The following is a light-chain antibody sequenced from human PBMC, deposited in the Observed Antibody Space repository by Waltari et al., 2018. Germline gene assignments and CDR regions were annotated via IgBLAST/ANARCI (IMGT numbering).Light chain of an antibody. Sequence: EIVLTQSPGTLSLSPGERATLSCRASQILSSTYLAWYQQKSGQAPRLLIFGVSNRATGIPGRFSGSGSGTDFTLTIIRLEPEDFAVYFCQQYSSSPNTFGQGTKLEI. J-gene: IGKJ2*01. CDR2: GVS. V-gene: IGKV3-20*01. CDR3: QQYSSSPNT. CDR1: QILSSTY.